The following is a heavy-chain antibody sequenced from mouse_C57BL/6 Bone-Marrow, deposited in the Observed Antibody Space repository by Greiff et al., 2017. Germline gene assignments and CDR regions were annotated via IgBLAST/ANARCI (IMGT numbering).Heavy chain of an antibody. CDR3: ARRMSITTVVGDY. D-gene: IGHD1-1*01. V-gene: IGHV1-55*01. CDR1: GYTFTSYW. CDR2: IYPGSGST. Sequence: VQLQQPGAELVKPGASVKMSCKASGYTFTSYWITWVKQRPGQGLEWIGDIYPGSGSTNYNEKFKSKATLTVDTSSSTAYMQLSSLTSEDSAVYYCARRMSITTVVGDYWGQGTTLTVSS. J-gene: IGHJ2*01.